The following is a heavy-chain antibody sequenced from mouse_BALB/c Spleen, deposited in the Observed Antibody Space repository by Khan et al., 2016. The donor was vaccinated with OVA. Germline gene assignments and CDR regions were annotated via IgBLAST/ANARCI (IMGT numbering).Heavy chain of an antibody. CDR2: IYTGSGNT. J-gene: IGHJ4*01. CDR1: GYTFTKYW. Sequence: QVQLQQSGAELVRPGTSVKMSCKAAGYTFTKYWIGWVKQRPGHGLEWIGDIYTGSGNTNYNEKFKGKATLTADTSFSTAYMQLNSLTSEDSAVYYCARPYYYGSSYATMDDWGQGPSVTVSS. D-gene: IGHD1-1*01. V-gene: IGHV1-63*02. CDR3: ARPYYYGSSYATMDD.